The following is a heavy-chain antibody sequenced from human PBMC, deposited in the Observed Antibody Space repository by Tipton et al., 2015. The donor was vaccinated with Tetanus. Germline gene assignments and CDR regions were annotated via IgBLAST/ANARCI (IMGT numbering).Heavy chain of an antibody. CDR3: ARGNRGSSWYF. Sequence: QLVQSGAEVKKPGASVKVSCKAFAYAFASYDLNWVRQTAGQGLEWLGYMNPNTGHAGYAQKFQGRVTMTSNISITTAYMELRNLRSDDTAVYYCARGNRGSSWYFWGQGTLVTVSS. CDR2: MNPNTGHA. CDR1: AYAFASYD. J-gene: IGHJ4*02. V-gene: IGHV1-8*01. D-gene: IGHD6-13*01.